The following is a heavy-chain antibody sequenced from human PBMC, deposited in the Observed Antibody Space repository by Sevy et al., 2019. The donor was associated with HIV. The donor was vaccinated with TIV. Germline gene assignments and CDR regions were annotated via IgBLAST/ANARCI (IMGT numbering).Heavy chain of an antibody. Sequence: WGSLRLSCVASGLTISDYVLYWVRQAPGKGLEWVSAITESDADITYADSVKGRFTVSRDNSKNTVYLQMGSLRAEDTAIYYCAKLGVRVATGGTDYWGQGTQVTVS. CDR1: GLTISDYV. V-gene: IGHV3-23*01. D-gene: IGHD3-3*01. J-gene: IGHJ4*02. CDR2: ITESDADI. CDR3: AKLGVRVATGGTDY.